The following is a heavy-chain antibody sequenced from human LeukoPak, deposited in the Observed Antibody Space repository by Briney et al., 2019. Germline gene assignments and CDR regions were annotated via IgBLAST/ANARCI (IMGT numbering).Heavy chain of an antibody. V-gene: IGHV3-23*01. CDR1: GFTFSSYA. J-gene: IGHJ6*03. Sequence: GGSLGLSCAASGFTFSSYAMSWVRQAPGKGLEWVSAISGSGGSTYYADSVKGRFTISRDNSKNTLYLQMNSLRAEDMAVYYCAKDVPYVHYMDVWGKGTTVTVSS. CDR3: AKDVPYVHYMDV. D-gene: IGHD3-16*01. CDR2: ISGSGGST.